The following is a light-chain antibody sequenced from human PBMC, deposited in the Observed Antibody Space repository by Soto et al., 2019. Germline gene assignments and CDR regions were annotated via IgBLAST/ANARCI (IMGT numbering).Light chain of an antibody. CDR1: QRVSSK. CDR2: VAS. Sequence: EIVLTQYPATLSVSPGERATLSCRASQRVSSKLAWYQHKPGQPPRLLINVASTSATVIPARFSGSGSGKVLTLIISSLQSEDCADYYCQKYNTWLPWFGQGNKLEIK. CDR3: QKYNTWLPW. J-gene: IGKJ1*01. V-gene: IGKV3-15*01.